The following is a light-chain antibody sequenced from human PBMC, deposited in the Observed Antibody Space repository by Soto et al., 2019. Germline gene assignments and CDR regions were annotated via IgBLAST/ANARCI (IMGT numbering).Light chain of an antibody. Sequence: ESPNTQSHSILAASVGAGLTINCRASQSISSWLAWYQQKPGKAPKLLIYKASGLESGVPSRFSGSGSGTEFTLTISSLQPDDFATYYCHQYNTYWTFGQGTEV. J-gene: IGKJ1*01. V-gene: IGKV1-5*03. CDR1: QSISSW. CDR3: HQYNTYWT. CDR2: KAS.